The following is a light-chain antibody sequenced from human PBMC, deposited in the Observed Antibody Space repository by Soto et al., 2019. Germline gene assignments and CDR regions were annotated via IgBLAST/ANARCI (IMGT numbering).Light chain of an antibody. CDR2: QAS. CDR1: HSISSE. CDR3: QQFITYPWT. J-gene: IGKJ1*01. V-gene: IGKV1-5*03. Sequence: DIQMTQSPSTLSASVGDRVTITCRASHSISSELAWYQQKLGKAPKLLIYQASTLGTGVPSRFSGSGSGTEFTLTITSLQPDDFATYYCQQFITYPWTFGQGTKVEIK.